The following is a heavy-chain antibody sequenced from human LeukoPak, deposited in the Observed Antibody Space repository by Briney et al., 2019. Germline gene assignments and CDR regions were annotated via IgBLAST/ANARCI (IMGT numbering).Heavy chain of an antibody. CDR1: GYRFSDYY. D-gene: IGHD2-15*01. CDR2: VNSNSGGT. Sequence: ASVKVSCKTSGYRFSDYYMHWVRRAPGQGLEWMGWVNSNSGGTHYAQKFEGRVTMTRDTSMSTAYMELSRLKSDDTAVYYCARGYCSGGSCYHFESWGQGTLVTVSS. CDR3: ARGYCSGGSCYHFES. V-gene: IGHV1-2*02. J-gene: IGHJ4*02.